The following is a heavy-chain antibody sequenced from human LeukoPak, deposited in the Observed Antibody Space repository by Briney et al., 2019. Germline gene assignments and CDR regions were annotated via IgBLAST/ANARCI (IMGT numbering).Heavy chain of an antibody. CDR3: AKDKPVAGDY. D-gene: IGHD6-19*01. Sequence: PSETLSLTCTVSGDSISYYYWSWVRQAPGKGLEWVSAISGSGGSTYYADSVKGRFTISRDNSKNTLYLQMNSLRAEDTAVYYCAKDKPVAGDYWGQGTLVTVSS. CDR1: GDSISYYY. V-gene: IGHV3-23*01. J-gene: IGHJ4*02. CDR2: ISGSGGST.